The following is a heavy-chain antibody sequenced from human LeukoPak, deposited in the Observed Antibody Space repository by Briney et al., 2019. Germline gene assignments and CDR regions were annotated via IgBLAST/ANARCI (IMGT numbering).Heavy chain of an antibody. CDR2: INTDGTGT. CDR1: GFTFSKYW. V-gene: IGHV3-74*01. CDR3: ATKQWLAPPPDS. J-gene: IGHJ4*02. Sequence: GGSLRLSCAASGFTFSKYWMLWVRQAPGKGLESVSRINTDGTGTTYADSVKVRFTVSRDNADNTMFLQMNSVRDEDTAVYYCATKQWLAPPPDSWGQGTPVTVSS. D-gene: IGHD6-19*01.